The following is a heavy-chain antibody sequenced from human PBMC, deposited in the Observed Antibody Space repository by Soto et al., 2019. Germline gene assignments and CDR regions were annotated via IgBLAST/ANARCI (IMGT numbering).Heavy chain of an antibody. Sequence: ASVKVSCKASGYTFTSYAMHWVRQAPGQRLEWMGWINAGNGNTKYSQKFQGRVTITRDTSASTAYMELSSLRSEDTAVYYCARIQWYCSGGSCPASTATDYGMDVWGQGTTVTVYS. J-gene: IGHJ6*02. CDR1: GYTFTSYA. CDR2: INAGNGNT. D-gene: IGHD2-15*01. V-gene: IGHV1-3*01. CDR3: ARIQWYCSGGSCPASTATDYGMDV.